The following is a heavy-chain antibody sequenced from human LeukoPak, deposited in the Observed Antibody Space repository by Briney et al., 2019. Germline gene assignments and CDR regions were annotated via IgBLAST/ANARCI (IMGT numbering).Heavy chain of an antibody. CDR1: GGSISSGDYY. Sequence: PSETLSLTCAVSGGSISSGDYYWSWIRQPPGKGLEWIGYIYYSGSTYYNPSLKSRVTISVDTSKNQFSLKLSSVTAADTAVYYCARGQTTYCGGDCYSYYFDYWGQGTLVTVSS. V-gene: IGHV4-30-4*01. CDR2: IYYSGST. D-gene: IGHD2-21*02. J-gene: IGHJ4*02. CDR3: ARGQTTYCGGDCYSYYFDY.